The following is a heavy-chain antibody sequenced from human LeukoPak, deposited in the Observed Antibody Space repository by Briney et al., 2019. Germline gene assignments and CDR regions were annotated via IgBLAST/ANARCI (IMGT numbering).Heavy chain of an antibody. CDR3: ARQDFYYYSMDV. CDR2: IYHSGST. CDR1: GYSISSGYY. J-gene: IGHJ6*03. V-gene: IGHV4-38-2*01. Sequence: SETLSLTCAVSGYSISSGYYWGWIRQPPGKGLEWIGSIYHSGSTYYNPSLKSRVTISVDTSKNQFSLKLSSVTAADTAVYYCARQDFYYYSMDVWGKGTTVTVSS.